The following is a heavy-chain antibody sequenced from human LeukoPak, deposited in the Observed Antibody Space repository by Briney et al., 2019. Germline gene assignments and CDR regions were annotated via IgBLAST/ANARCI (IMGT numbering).Heavy chain of an antibody. CDR1: GGSISSSSYY. CDR2: IYYSGST. J-gene: IGHJ4*02. CDR3: ARHTSYSSSSLDY. D-gene: IGHD6-6*01. V-gene: IGHV4-39*01. Sequence: PPETLSLTCTVSGGSISSSSYYWGWIRQPPGKGLEWIGSIYYSGSTYYNPSLKSRVTISVDTSKNQFSLKLSSVTAADTAVYYCARHTSYSSSSLDYWGQGTLVTVSS.